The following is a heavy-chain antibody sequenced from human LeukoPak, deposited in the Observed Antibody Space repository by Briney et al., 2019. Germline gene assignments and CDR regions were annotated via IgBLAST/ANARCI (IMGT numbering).Heavy chain of an antibody. D-gene: IGHD3-3*01. Sequence: SQTLSLTCAISGDSVSSNGASWNWIRQSPSRGLEWLGRTYYRSQQWHSDYAPSVKDRITLNPDTSRNQFSLQLNSMTPEDTAVYYCGRETDFGVVTNWGQGTLVTVSS. V-gene: IGHV6-1*01. CDR2: TYYRSQQWHS. CDR1: GDSVSSNGAS. J-gene: IGHJ4*02. CDR3: GRETDFGVVTN.